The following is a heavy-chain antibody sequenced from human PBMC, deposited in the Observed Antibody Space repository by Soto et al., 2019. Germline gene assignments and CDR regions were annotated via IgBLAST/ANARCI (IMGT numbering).Heavy chain of an antibody. CDR1: GYTFTSYY. J-gene: IGHJ6*02. V-gene: IGHV1-46*03. CDR3: TRLSDFWSGYPYYYYGMDV. D-gene: IGHD3-3*01. CDR2: INPSGGST. Sequence: ASVKGSCKASGYTFTSYYMHWVRQAPGQGLEWMGIINPSGGSTSYAQKFQGRVTMTRDTSTSTVYMELSSLRSEDTAVYYCTRLSDFWSGYPYYYYGMDVWGQGTTVTVSS.